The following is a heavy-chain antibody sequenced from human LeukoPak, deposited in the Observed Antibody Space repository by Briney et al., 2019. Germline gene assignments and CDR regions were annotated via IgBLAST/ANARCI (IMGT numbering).Heavy chain of an antibody. D-gene: IGHD6-6*01. CDR1: GFTFSSSA. CDR2: ISNNGGYT. V-gene: IGHV3-23*01. CDR3: ARDSSHYLGSSDY. Sequence: PGGSLRLSCAASGFTFSSSAMSWVRQAPGKGLEWVSAISNNGGYTYYADSVQGRFTISRDNSKSTLCLQMNSLRAEDTAIYYCARDSSHYLGSSDYWGQGTLVTVSS. J-gene: IGHJ4*02.